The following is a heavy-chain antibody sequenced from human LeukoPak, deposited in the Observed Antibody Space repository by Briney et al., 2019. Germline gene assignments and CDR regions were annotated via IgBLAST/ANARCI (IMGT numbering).Heavy chain of an antibody. J-gene: IGHJ4*02. CDR1: GFTFSSYS. CDR2: ISGDGGST. CDR3: AKEGSIAIDY. V-gene: IGHV3-43*02. D-gene: IGHD6-6*01. Sequence: GGSLRLSCAASGFTFSSYSMNWVRQAPGKGLEWVSLISGDGGSTYYADSVKGRFTISRDNSKNSLYLQMNSLRTEDTALYYCAKEGSIAIDYWGQGTLVTVSS.